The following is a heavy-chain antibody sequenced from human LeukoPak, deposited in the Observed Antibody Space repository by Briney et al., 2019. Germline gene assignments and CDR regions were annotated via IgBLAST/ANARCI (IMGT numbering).Heavy chain of an antibody. CDR1: GGSISSSSYY. CDR3: ARQYAAPNWFDP. V-gene: IGHV4-39*01. Sequence: SETLSLTCTVSGGSISSSSYYWGWIRQPPGKGLEWIGSIYYSGSTYYNPSLKSRVTISVDTSKNHFSLKLGSVTAADTAVYYCARQYAAPNWFDPWGQGTLVTVSS. J-gene: IGHJ5*02. CDR2: IYYSGST.